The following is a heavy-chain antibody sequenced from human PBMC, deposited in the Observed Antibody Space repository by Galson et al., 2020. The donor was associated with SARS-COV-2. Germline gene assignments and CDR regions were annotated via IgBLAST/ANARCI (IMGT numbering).Heavy chain of an antibody. Sequence: GESLKISCAVSGLTFSSEAMSWVRQAPGKGLEWLSTVSGGGTTYYADSVKGRFTISRDNSKNTLYLQLSSLRADDTAIYYCAKSGSIYFGSGTYSYYSYGMDVWGQGTTVTVSS. J-gene: IGHJ6*02. V-gene: IGHV3-23*01. CDR1: GLTFSSEA. CDR2: VSGGGTT. CDR3: AKSGSIYFGSGTYSYYSYGMDV. D-gene: IGHD3-10*01.